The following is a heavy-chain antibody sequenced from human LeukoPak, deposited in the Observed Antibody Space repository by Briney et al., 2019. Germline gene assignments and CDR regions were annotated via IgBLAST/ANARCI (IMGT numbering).Heavy chain of an antibody. D-gene: IGHD3-3*01. CDR1: GFTFSSYW. J-gene: IGHJ4*02. CDR2: IKQDGSEE. Sequence: GGSLRLSCAASGFTFSSYWMSWVRQAPGKGLEWVANIKQDGSEEYYVDSVKGRFTISRDNTKNSLYLQMNSLRAEDTAVYYCAKDLSAKYYDFWSGYPVDCWGQGTLVTVSS. CDR3: AKDLSAKYYDFWSGYPVDC. V-gene: IGHV3-7*03.